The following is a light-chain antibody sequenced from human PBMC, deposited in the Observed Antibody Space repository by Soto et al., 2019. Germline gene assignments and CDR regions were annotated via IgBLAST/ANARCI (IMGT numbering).Light chain of an antibody. CDR3: QQSFTTPLT. V-gene: IGKV1-5*03. CDR1: QTISSW. J-gene: IGKJ4*01. CDR2: KAS. Sequence: DIQMTQSPSTLSGSVGDRVTITCRASQTISSWLAWYQQKPGKAPKLLIYKASTLKSGVPSRFSGSGSGTDFNLTINSLQPEDFATYFCQQSFTTPLTFGGGTKVEIK.